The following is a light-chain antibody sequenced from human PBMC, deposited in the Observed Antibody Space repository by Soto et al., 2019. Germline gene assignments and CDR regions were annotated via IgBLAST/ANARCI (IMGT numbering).Light chain of an antibody. V-gene: IGKV1-5*03. CDR3: KQYNTYWT. CDR1: QSISNL. CDR2: KAS. J-gene: IGKJ1*01. Sequence: DIQMTQSPSTLSASVGDRVTITCRAGQSISNLLAWYQQKPGRAPKLLIFKASSLESGVPSRFSGSGSGTEFTLTISSLQPDDFATYYCKQYNTYWTFGQGTKVEIK.